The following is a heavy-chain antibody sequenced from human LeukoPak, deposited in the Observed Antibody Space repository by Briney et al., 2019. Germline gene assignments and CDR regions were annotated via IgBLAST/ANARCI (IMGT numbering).Heavy chain of an antibody. CDR2: IYYSGST. Sequence: SETLSLTCTVSGGSISSYYWSWIRQPPGKGLEWIGYIYYSGSTNYNPSLKSRVTISVDTSKNQFSLKLSSVTAADTAAYYCARTTGTTPDFDYWGQGTLVTVSS. V-gene: IGHV4-59*01. D-gene: IGHD1-1*01. CDR3: ARTTGTTPDFDY. J-gene: IGHJ4*02. CDR1: GGSISSYY.